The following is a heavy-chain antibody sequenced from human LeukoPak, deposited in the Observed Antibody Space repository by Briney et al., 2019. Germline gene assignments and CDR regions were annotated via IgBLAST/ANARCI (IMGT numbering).Heavy chain of an antibody. CDR2: INHSRST. CDR3: ARHGLREGYYGSGRRAGWFDP. Sequence: PSETLSLTCAVYGGSFSGYYWSWIRQPPGKGLEWIGEINHSRSTNYNPSLKSRVSISINTSKNQLSLKLSSVTAADTAMYYCARHGLREGYYGSGRRAGWFDPWGQGTLVTVSS. J-gene: IGHJ5*02. D-gene: IGHD3-10*01. V-gene: IGHV4-34*01. CDR1: GGSFSGYY.